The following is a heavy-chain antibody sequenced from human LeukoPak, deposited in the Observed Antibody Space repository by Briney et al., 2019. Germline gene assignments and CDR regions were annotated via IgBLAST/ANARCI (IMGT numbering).Heavy chain of an antibody. J-gene: IGHJ3*02. CDR3: ARESSGWYRDAFDI. D-gene: IGHD6-19*01. CDR1: GFTFRSYW. Sequence: GSLRLSCAASGFTFRSYWMHWVRQAPGKGLVWVPRINSDGSSTSNADSVKGRFTISRDNAKNTLDLQMNSLRAEDTAVYYCARESSGWYRDAFDIWGQGTMVTVSS. CDR2: INSDGSST. V-gene: IGHV3-74*01.